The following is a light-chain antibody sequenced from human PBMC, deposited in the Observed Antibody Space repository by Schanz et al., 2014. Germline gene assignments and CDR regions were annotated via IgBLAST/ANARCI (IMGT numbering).Light chain of an antibody. V-gene: IGKV1-5*01. Sequence: DIQMTQSPSTLSASVGDRVTITCRASQSISSWLAWYQQKPGKAPKVLIYDASSLESGVPSRFSGSGSGTEFTLTISSLQPDDFATYFCQQYNNYWTFGQGTTVEIK. CDR2: DAS. J-gene: IGKJ1*01. CDR3: QQYNNYWT. CDR1: QSISSW.